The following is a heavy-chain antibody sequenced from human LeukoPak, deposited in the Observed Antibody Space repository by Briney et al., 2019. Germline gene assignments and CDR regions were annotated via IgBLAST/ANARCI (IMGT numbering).Heavy chain of an antibody. Sequence: ASVKVSCKSSGYTFSDYYIHWVRQTPEQGLERMAWISPHNGGTHYAQKFQGRVTMTLDTPTSTVYLELNSLTSDDTAVYYCARDHPGPEFIDYWGQGTLVTVSS. CDR2: ISPHNGGT. CDR3: ARDHPGPEFIDY. CDR1: GYTFSDYY. V-gene: IGHV1-2*02. J-gene: IGHJ4*02.